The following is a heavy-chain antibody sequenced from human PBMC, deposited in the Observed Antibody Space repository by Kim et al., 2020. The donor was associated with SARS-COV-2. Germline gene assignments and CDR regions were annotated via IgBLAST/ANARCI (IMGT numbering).Heavy chain of an antibody. Sequence: SQTLSLTCTVSGGSISSGGYYWSWIHQHPGKGLEWIGYIYYSGSTYYNPSLKSRVTISVDTSKNQFSLKLSSVTAADTAVYYCARRSEVVTPINAFDIWGQGTMVTVSS. D-gene: IGHD2-21*02. CDR1: GGSISSGGYY. J-gene: IGHJ3*02. CDR3: ARRSEVVTPINAFDI. V-gene: IGHV4-31*03. CDR2: IYYSGST.